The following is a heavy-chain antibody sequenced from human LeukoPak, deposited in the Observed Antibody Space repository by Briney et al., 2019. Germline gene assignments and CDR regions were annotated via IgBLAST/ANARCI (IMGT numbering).Heavy chain of an antibody. CDR1: GDSIRSNNYY. Sequence: SETLSLTCTVSGDSIRSNNYYWGWIRQPPGKGLEWIGSIYDTGSTFYNPSLKSRVIISVDTSKNQFSLKLSSVTAADTAVYFCARGPWRVNAFDIWGQGTMVTVSS. V-gene: IGHV4-39*02. CDR3: ARGPWRVNAFDI. J-gene: IGHJ3*02. D-gene: IGHD2-21*01. CDR2: IYDTGST.